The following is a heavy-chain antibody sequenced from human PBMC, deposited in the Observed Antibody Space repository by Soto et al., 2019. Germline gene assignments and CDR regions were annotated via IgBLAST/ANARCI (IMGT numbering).Heavy chain of an antibody. Sequence: SETLSLTCAVSGGSISSSNWWSWVRQPPGKGLEWIGEIYHSGSTNYNPSLKSRVTISVDKSKNQFSLKLSSVTAADTAVYYCARDLRGSYGFYYYGMDVWGQGTTVTVSS. CDR1: GGSISSSNW. J-gene: IGHJ6*02. D-gene: IGHD5-18*01. CDR2: IYHSGST. CDR3: ARDLRGSYGFYYYGMDV. V-gene: IGHV4-4*02.